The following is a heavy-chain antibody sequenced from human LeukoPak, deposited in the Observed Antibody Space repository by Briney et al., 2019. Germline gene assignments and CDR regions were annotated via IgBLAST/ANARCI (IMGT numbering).Heavy chain of an antibody. D-gene: IGHD3-3*01. CDR3: ARTITIFGVVTPYYMDV. J-gene: IGHJ6*03. CDR2: IIPIFGTA. Sequence: GSSVKVSCKASGGTFSSCAISWVRQAPGQGLEWMGGIIPIFGTANYAQKSQGRVTITADESTSTAYMELSSLRSEDTAVYYCARTITIFGVVTPYYMDVWGKGTTVTVSS. CDR1: GGTFSSCA. V-gene: IGHV1-69*01.